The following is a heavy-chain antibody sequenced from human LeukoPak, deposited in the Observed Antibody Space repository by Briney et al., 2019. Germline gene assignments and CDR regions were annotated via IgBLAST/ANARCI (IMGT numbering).Heavy chain of an antibody. D-gene: IGHD6-19*01. Sequence: GGSLRLSCAASGFTFSDYYMSWIRQAPGKGLEWVSYISSSGSTIYYADSVKGRFTISRDNAKNSLYLQMNSLRAEDTAVYYCAKSFGSGWYVGYYYYYYMDVWGKGTTVTISS. V-gene: IGHV3-11*04. CDR2: ISSSGSTI. J-gene: IGHJ6*03. CDR1: GFTFSDYY. CDR3: AKSFGSGWYVGYYYYYYMDV.